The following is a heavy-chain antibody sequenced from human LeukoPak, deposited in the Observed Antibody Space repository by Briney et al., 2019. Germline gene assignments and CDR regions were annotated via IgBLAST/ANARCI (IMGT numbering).Heavy chain of an antibody. V-gene: IGHV3-53*04. D-gene: IGHD3-3*01. Sequence: PGGSLRLSCAASGFTVSSNYMSWVRQAPGKGLEWVSVIYSGGSTYYADSVKGRFTISRHNSKNTLYLQMNSLRAEDTAVYYCARETRYYDFWSGYSLDGMDVWGQGTTVTVSS. CDR1: GFTVSSNY. J-gene: IGHJ6*02. CDR3: ARETRYYDFWSGYSLDGMDV. CDR2: IYSGGST.